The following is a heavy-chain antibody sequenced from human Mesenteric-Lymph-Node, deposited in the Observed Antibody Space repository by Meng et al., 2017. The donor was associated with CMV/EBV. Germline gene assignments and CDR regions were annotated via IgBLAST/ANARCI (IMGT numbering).Heavy chain of an antibody. CDR2: IYYSGST. D-gene: IGHD4-11*01. CDR3: ARDSNYWFDP. J-gene: IGHJ5*02. Sequence: CPVSGGSISSGGYYWSWIRQHPGKGLEWIGYIYYSGSTYYNPSLKSRVTISVDTSKNQFSLKLSSVTAADTAVYYCARDSNYWFDPWGQGTLVTVSS. V-gene: IGHV4-31*03. CDR1: GGSISSGGYY.